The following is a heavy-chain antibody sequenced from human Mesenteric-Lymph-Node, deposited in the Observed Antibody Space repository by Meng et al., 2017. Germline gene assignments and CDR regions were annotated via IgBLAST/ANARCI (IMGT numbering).Heavy chain of an antibody. CDR2: ISAYNGNT. J-gene: IGHJ4*02. D-gene: IGHD6-19*01. V-gene: IGHV1-18*01. CDR1: GYTFTSYG. Sequence: ASVKVSCKASGYTFTSYGISWVRQAPGQGLEWMGWISAYNGNTNYAQKFQGRVTMTVDTSINTAYMELSRLRSDDTAVYYCARTNIALVGMAYWGQGTLVTVSS. CDR3: ARTNIALVGMAY.